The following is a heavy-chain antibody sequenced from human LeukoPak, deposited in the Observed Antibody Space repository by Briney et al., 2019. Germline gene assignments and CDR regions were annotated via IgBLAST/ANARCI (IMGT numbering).Heavy chain of an antibody. CDR2: INTDGSST. CDR3: AGTAYLDYYDNRLDY. J-gene: IGHJ4*02. CDR1: GFTFSSYV. V-gene: IGHV3-74*01. Sequence: PGGSLRLSCAASGFTFSSYVMSWVRQAPGKGLVWVSRINTDGSSTSYADSVKGRFTISRDNAKNTLYLQMNSLRAEDTAVYYCAGTAYLDYYDNRLDYWGQGTLVTVSS. D-gene: IGHD3-22*01.